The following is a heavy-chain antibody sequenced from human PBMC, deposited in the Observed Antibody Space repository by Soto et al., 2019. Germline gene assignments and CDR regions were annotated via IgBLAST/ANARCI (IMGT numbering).Heavy chain of an antibody. CDR2: FYYSGST. CDR3: ARHGHRWLQLCWFDP. Sequence: PSETLSLTCTVSGGSISSSSYSWGWIRQPPGKGLEWIGTFYYSGSTYYNPSLKSRVTISVDTSKNQFSLKLSSVTAADTAVYYCARHGHRWLQLCWFDPWGQGTLVTVSS. D-gene: IGHD5-12*01. J-gene: IGHJ5*02. CDR1: GGSISSSSYS. V-gene: IGHV4-39*01.